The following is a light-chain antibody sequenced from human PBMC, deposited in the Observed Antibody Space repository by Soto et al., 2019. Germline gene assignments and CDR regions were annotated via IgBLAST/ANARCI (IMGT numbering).Light chain of an antibody. J-gene: IGKJ1*01. Sequence: DIQMTQSPSTLSGSVGDRVTITCRASQTISSWLDWYQQKPGKAPKLLIYKASTLISGVPSRFSGSGSGTEFTLTISSLQPDDFATYYCQHYNSYSEAFGQGTKVELK. V-gene: IGKV1-5*03. CDR3: QHYNSYSEA. CDR1: QTISSW. CDR2: KAS.